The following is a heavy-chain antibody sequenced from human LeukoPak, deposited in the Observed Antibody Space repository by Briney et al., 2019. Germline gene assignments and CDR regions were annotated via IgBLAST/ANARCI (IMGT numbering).Heavy chain of an antibody. CDR3: ATRNQGRDGYKSAFDI. J-gene: IGHJ3*02. CDR1: GYSFTSYW. CDR2: TYPGDSDT. Sequence: GESLKISCKGSGYSFTSYWIGWVRQMPGKGLEWMGITYPGDSDTRYSPSFQGQVTISADKSISTAYLQWSSLKASDTAMYYCATRNQGRDGYKSAFDIWGQGTMVTVSS. V-gene: IGHV5-51*01. D-gene: IGHD5-24*01.